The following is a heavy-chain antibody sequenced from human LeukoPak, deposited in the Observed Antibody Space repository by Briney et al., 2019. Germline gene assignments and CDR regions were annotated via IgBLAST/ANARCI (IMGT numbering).Heavy chain of an antibody. CDR3: ARETGSYYYDSSGYFDY. J-gene: IGHJ4*02. V-gene: IGHV3-66*01. CDR1: GFTVSSNY. CDR2: IYSGGST. D-gene: IGHD3-22*01. Sequence: GGSLRLSCAASGFTVSSNYMSWVRQAPGKGLEWVSVIYSGGSTYYADSVKGRFTISRDNSKNTLYLQMNSLRAEDTAVYYCARETGSYYYDSSGYFDYWGQGTLVTVSS.